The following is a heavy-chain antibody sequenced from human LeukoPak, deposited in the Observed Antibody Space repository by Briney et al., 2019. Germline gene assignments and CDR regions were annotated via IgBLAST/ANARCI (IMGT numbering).Heavy chain of an antibody. Sequence: GGSLRLSCAASGFTFSSYWMHWVRQAPGKGLVWVSSISSSSSYIYYADSVKGRFTISRDNAKDSLYLQMNSLRAEDTAVYYCARGVIESNYDHRLDYWGQGTLVTVSS. J-gene: IGHJ4*02. V-gene: IGHV3-21*01. CDR3: ARGVIESNYDHRLDY. CDR1: GFTFSSYW. CDR2: ISSSSSYI. D-gene: IGHD4-11*01.